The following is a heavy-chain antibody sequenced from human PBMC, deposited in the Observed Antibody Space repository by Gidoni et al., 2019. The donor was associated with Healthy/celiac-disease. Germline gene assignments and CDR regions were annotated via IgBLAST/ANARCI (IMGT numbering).Heavy chain of an antibody. Sequence: EVQLVESGGGLVQPGRSMRLSCATSGFTFADYAMHWVRQAPGKGLEWVSGISWNSGSIGYADSVKGRFTISRDNAKNSLYLQMNSLRAEDTALYYCAKDINYDSSQGVDYWGQGTLVTVSS. V-gene: IGHV3-9*01. CDR2: ISWNSGSI. CDR3: AKDINYDSSQGVDY. J-gene: IGHJ4*02. D-gene: IGHD3-22*01. CDR1: GFTFADYA.